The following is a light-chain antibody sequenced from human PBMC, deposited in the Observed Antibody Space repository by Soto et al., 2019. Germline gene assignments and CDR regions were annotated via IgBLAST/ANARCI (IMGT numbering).Light chain of an antibody. CDR2: AAS. V-gene: IGKV1-39*01. Sequence: IQLTQSPSSLSASVGDRVTITCRASQSISSYLNWYQQKPGKAPKLLIYAASSLQSGVPSRFSGSGSGTDFTLTISSLQPEDFATYYCQQSYSTPLSFGGGTMVDIK. CDR1: QSISSY. CDR3: QQSYSTPLS. J-gene: IGKJ4*01.